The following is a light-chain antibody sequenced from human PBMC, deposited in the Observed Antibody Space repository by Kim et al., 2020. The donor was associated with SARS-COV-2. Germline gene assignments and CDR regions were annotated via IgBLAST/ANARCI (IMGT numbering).Light chain of an antibody. V-gene: IGKV3-15*01. Sequence: EIVMTQSPATLSVSPGERATLSCRASQSVSGNLAWYHQKPGQAPRLLIYGASTRATGIPARFSGSGSGTEFTLTISSLQSEDFAVYYCQQYNSWPMFTFGQGTKLEI. J-gene: IGKJ2*01. CDR3: QQYNSWPMFT. CDR1: QSVSGN. CDR2: GAS.